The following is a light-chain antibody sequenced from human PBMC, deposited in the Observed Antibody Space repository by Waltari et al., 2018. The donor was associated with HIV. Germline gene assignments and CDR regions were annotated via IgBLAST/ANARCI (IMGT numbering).Light chain of an antibody. CDR1: KLGNKF. Sequence: SYELTQPPSVSVSPGQTASISCSGDKLGNKFAAWYQQKPGQSPVLVMYQDRSRPSGIPERFSGSNSGNTATLTISGTQAMDEADYYCQAWDSSTVVFGGGTKLTVL. V-gene: IGLV3-1*01. CDR2: QDR. CDR3: QAWDSSTVV. J-gene: IGLJ2*01.